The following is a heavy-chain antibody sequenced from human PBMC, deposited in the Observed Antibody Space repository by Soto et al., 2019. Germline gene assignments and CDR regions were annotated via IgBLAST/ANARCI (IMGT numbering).Heavy chain of an antibody. Sequence: QVQLVQSGAEVKKPGSSVKVSCKASGGTFSSYAISWVRQAPGQGLEWMGGIIPIFGTANYAQKFQGRVTMTADESTSAAYVALSGLRSEDTAVSYCARSSPSMVYRGGDYWGKGTLVTVSS. CDR3: ARSSPSMVYRGGDY. D-gene: IGHD2-8*01. CDR1: GGTFSSYA. J-gene: IGHJ4*02. CDR2: IIPIFGTA. V-gene: IGHV1-69*12.